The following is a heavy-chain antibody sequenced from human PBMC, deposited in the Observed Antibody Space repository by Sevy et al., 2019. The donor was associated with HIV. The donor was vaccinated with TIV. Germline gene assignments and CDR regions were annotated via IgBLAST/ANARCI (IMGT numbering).Heavy chain of an antibody. V-gene: IGHV1-69*13. CDR3: ARWSISIDY. CDR2: ITPVLGTT. Sequence: ASVKVSCKASGYTFTVYYLNWVRQAPGQGLEWMGGITPVLGTTNYAHKFQGRVTITADESTSTVYMEMSRLKSEDTAVYYCARWSISIDYWGQGTLVTVSS. CDR1: GYTFTVYY. J-gene: IGHJ4*02.